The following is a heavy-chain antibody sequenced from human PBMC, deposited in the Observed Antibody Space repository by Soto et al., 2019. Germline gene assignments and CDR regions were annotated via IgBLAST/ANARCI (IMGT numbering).Heavy chain of an antibody. D-gene: IGHD3-22*01. CDR3: ASQGPGEYDNSGGLTNFDY. Sequence: QVQMQESGPGLVKPSETLSLTCSVSGGSIFRTNYYWGWIRQPPGKGLEWIGSIYYSGSTYYNPSLKSRLSISIDTSVNQFSLKLSSVTAAYTAVYYCASQGPGEYDNSGGLTNFDYWGQGTLVTVSS. CDR2: IYYSGST. J-gene: IGHJ4*02. V-gene: IGHV4-39*01. CDR1: GGSIFRTNYY.